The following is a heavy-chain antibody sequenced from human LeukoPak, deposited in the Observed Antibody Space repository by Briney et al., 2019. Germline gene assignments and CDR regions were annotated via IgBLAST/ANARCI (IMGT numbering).Heavy chain of an antibody. CDR3: VINSNWCFGY. V-gene: IGHV3-7*01. Sequence: PGGSLRLSCGASGFMFSNNWMSWVRQAPGKGQEWMANIKPDESNEYYADSVKGRFTISRDNAKNSLYLHMNSLRVEDTAIYCCVINSNWCFGYWGQGDVVIVSS. J-gene: IGHJ4*02. D-gene: IGHD6-13*01. CDR1: GFMFSNNW. CDR2: IKPDESNE.